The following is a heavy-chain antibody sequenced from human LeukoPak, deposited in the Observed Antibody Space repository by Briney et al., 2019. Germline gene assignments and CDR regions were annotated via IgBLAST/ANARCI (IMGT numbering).Heavy chain of an antibody. CDR3: ARQTGSGLFILL. CDR2: IYYSGNT. CDR1: GFTFSSYSMN. J-gene: IGHJ4*02. V-gene: IGHV4-39*01. Sequence: GSLRLSCAASGFTFSSYSMNWVRQPPGKGLEWIGSIYYSGNTYYNASLKSQVSISIDTSKNQFSLRLTSVTAADTAVYYCARQTGSGLFILLGGQGTLVTVSS. D-gene: IGHD3/OR15-3a*01.